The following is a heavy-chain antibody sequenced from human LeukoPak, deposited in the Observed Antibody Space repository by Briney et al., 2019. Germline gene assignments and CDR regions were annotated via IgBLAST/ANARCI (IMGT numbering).Heavy chain of an antibody. CDR1: GGSISSYY. Sequence: PSETLSLTCTVSGGSISSYYWSWIRQPPGKGLEWIGYIYYSGSTNYNPSLKSRVTISVDTSKNQFSLKLSSVAAADTAVYYCAANPIVDDILTGYYFDPWGQGTLVTVSS. J-gene: IGHJ5*02. D-gene: IGHD3-9*01. V-gene: IGHV4-59*08. CDR2: IYYSGST. CDR3: AANPIVDDILTGYYFDP.